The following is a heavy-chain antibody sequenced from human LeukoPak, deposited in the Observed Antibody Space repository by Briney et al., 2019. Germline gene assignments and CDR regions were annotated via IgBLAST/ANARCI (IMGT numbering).Heavy chain of an antibody. CDR1: GGSFSGYY. V-gene: IGHV4-34*01. CDR2: INHSGST. J-gene: IGHJ3*02. Sequence: SETLSLTCAVYGGSFSGYYWSWIRQPPGKGLEWIGEINHSGSTNYNPSLKSRVTISVDTSKNQFSLKLSSVTAADTAVYYCARGGFNMVAFDIWGQGTMVTVSS. D-gene: IGHD3-10*01. CDR3: ARGGFNMVAFDI.